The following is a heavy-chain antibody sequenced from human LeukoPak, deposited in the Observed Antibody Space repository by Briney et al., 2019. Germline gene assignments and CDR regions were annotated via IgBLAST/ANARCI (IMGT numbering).Heavy chain of an antibody. CDR1: GYTFTSYY. Sequence: ASVKVSCKASGYTFTSYYMHWVRQAPGQGLEWMGIINPSGGSTSYAQKFQGRVTMTRDTSTSTVYMDLSSLRSEDTAVYYCAREGCSGGSCYSFYYYYYMDVWGKGTTVTVSS. J-gene: IGHJ6*03. CDR3: AREGCSGGSCYSFYYYYYMDV. D-gene: IGHD2-15*01. CDR2: INPSGGST. V-gene: IGHV1-46*01.